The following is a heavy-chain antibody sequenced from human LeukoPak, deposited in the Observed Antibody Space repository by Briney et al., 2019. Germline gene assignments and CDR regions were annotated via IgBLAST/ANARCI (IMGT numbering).Heavy chain of an antibody. Sequence: SVKVSCKASGGTFSSYAISWVRQAPGQGLEWMGGIIPIFGTANYAQKFQGRVTITTDESTSTAYMELSSLRSEDTAVYYCARGLRFLEWTYWSSYYYYYMDVWGKGTTVTVSS. V-gene: IGHV1-69*05. J-gene: IGHJ6*03. CDR2: IIPIFGTA. D-gene: IGHD3-3*01. CDR3: ARGLRFLEWTYWSSYYYYYMDV. CDR1: GGTFSSYA.